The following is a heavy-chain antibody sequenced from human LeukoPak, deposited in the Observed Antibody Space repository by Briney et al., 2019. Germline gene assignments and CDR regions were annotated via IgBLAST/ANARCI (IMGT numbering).Heavy chain of an antibody. J-gene: IGHJ4*02. CDR1: GGTFSSYA. CDR2: IIPILGIA. D-gene: IGHD6-13*01. Sequence: SVKVSCKASGGTFSSYAINWVRQAPGQGLEWMGRIIPILGIANYAQKFQGRVTITADKSTSTAYMELSSLRSEDTAVYYCAARAGNFFDYWGQGTLVTVSS. CDR3: AARAGNFFDY. V-gene: IGHV1-69*04.